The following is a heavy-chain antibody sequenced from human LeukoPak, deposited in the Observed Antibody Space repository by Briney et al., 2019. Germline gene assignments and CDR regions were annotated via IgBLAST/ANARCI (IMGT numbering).Heavy chain of an antibody. D-gene: IGHD4-17*01. CDR1: GSTFIIHC. CDR2: IKQDGSEK. J-gene: IGHJ6*02. CDR3: ARGYGDSYHYGMGV. Sequence: GGSLRLSCSPFGSTFIIHCLNWVPQAPGKGREWVANIKQDGSEKDCVDSVKSRFTISRDNAKNSLYLQMNNLRAEDTAIYYCARGYGDSYHYGMGVWGQGTTVTVSS. V-gene: IGHV3-7*01.